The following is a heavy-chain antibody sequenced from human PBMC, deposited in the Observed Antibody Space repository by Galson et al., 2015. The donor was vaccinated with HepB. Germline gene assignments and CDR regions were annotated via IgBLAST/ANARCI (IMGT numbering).Heavy chain of an antibody. V-gene: IGHV3-11*06. CDR2: ISSTGTYI. D-gene: IGHD4-17*01. CDR1: GFTFSDYY. J-gene: IGHJ4*02. Sequence: SLRLSCAASGFTFSDYYMSWIRQAPGKGLEWLSYISSTGTYIDYADSVKGRFTISRDNAKNSLYLQMNNLRAEDTAVYYCARVADADYGDHSHFDYWGQGTLVTVSS. CDR3: ARVADADYGDHSHFDY.